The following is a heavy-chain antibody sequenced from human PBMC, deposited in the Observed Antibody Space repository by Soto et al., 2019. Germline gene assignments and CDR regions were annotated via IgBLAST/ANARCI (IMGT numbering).Heavy chain of an antibody. CDR3: ARDLWSGYPYYGMDV. J-gene: IGHJ6*02. CDR2: IYYSGST. Sequence: LSLTCTVSGGSISSYYWSWIRQPPGKGLEWIGYIYYSGSTNYNPSLKSRVTISVDTSKNQFSLKLSSVTAADTAVYYCARDLWSGYPYYGMDVWGQGTTVTVSS. V-gene: IGHV4-59*01. D-gene: IGHD3-3*01. CDR1: GGSISSYY.